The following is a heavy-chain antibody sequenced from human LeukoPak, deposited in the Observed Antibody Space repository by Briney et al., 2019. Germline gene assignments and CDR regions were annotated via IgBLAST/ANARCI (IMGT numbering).Heavy chain of an antibody. Sequence: PSETLSLTCTVSGGSISSYYWSWIRQPPGKGLEWIGYIYYSGSTNYNPSIKSRVTISVDTSKNQFSLKLSSVTAADTAVYYCASVDRYYYDSSGYYDAFDIWDQGTMVTVSS. V-gene: IGHV4-59*01. D-gene: IGHD3-22*01. J-gene: IGHJ3*02. CDR2: IYYSGST. CDR1: GGSISSYY. CDR3: ASVDRYYYDSSGYYDAFDI.